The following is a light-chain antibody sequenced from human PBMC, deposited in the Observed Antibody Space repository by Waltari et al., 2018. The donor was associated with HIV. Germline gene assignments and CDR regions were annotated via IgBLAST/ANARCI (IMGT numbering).Light chain of an antibody. J-gene: IGKJ1*01. V-gene: IGKV3-15*01. Sequence: ETVMTRSPGTLSVSPGGRATLSCRASQNVFSDLAWYHQKPGQPLRLLIFGASKRATGVPAMFSGSGSGTEFTLTITRLQTEDYGLYRCQQYKTWPLTFGQVIRVEIK. CDR3: QQYKTWPLT. CDR1: QNVFSD. CDR2: GAS.